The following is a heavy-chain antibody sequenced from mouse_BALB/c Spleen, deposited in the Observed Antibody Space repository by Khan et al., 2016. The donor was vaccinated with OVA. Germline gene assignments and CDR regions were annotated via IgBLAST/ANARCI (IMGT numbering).Heavy chain of an antibody. CDR1: GISITSGNYR. Sequence: EVQLVESGPGLVKPSQTVSLTCTVTGISITSGNYRWIWIRQFPGNKLEWIGNIYYSGTVTYNPSLTSRTTNTKDNSKNQFLLEMNSLTAEDTATDYCARDYGSLYWYFDVWGAGTTVTVSS. J-gene: IGHJ1*01. CDR2: IYYSGTV. CDR3: ARDYGSLYWYFDV. V-gene: IGHV3-5*02. D-gene: IGHD1-1*01.